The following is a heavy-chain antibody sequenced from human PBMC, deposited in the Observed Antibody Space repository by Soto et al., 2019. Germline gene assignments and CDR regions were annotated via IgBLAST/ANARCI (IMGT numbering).Heavy chain of an antibody. V-gene: IGHV5-10-1*01. CDR3: ARPTQWLKQAIDY. CDR2: IDPSDSYT. Sequence: PGESLKISCKGSGYSFTSYWISWVRQMPGKGLEWMGRIDPSDSYTNYSPSFQGHVTISADKSISTAYLQWSSLKASDTAMYYCARPTQWLKQAIDYWGQGTLVTVSS. D-gene: IGHD6-19*01. J-gene: IGHJ4*02. CDR1: GYSFTSYW.